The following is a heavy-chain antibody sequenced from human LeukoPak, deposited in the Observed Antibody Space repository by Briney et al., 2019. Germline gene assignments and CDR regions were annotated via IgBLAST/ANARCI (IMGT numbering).Heavy chain of an antibody. D-gene: IGHD6-19*01. J-gene: IGHJ4*02. CDR1: GFTFSGYG. CDR3: ARRIGNGFCDY. V-gene: IGHV3-33*03. CDR2: IGYDGSNK. Sequence: GGSLRLSCAASGFTFSGYGMDWVRQAPGKGLEWVAVIGYDGSNKYYAYSVKGRFTISRDSSKNTVYLQVSSLRAEDTAVYYCARRIGNGFCDYWGQGTRVTVSS.